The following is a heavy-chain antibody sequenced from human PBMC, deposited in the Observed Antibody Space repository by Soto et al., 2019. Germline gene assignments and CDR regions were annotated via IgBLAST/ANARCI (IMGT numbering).Heavy chain of an antibody. J-gene: IGHJ6*02. CDR3: AREYYYTMDV. V-gene: IGHV3-11*05. CDR2: IDSSTKYT. Sequence: QVHLVESGGGLVRPGGSLRLSCEASGFTFRDYYMTWFRQAPGKGLEWLSYIDSSTKYTNYADSVKGRFTISRDNAKNSLYLQMNSLRADATAVYYCAREYYYTMDVWGQGTMVTVSS. CDR1: GFTFRDYY.